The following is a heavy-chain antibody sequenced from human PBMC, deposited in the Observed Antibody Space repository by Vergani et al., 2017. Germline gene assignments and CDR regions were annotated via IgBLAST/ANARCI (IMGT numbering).Heavy chain of an antibody. V-gene: IGHV1-2*02. CDR3: AREGNYYDSTGFGPGGSFD. CDR2: LDPHTGDT. Sequence: QVQLVQSGAEVRKPGASVKVSCKASGYSLSDHYIHWVRQAPGQGFEWMGRLDPHTGDTKFAQKFQGRVTLTRDTSTDTAYMELISLRPEDTAVYYCAREGNYYDSTGFGPGGSFDWGPGTLVTVSS. D-gene: IGHD3-22*01. J-gene: IGHJ4*02. CDR1: GYSLSDHY.